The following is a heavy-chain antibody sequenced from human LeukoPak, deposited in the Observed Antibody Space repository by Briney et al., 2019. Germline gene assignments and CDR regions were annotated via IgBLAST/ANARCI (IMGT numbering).Heavy chain of an antibody. Sequence: ETLSLTCAVYGGSFSGYYWSWIRQPPGKGLEWVSAISGSGGRTYYADSVKGRFTISRDNSKNTLYLQMNSLRAEDTAVYYCAKGPYYYDSSGYSRRWFDPWGQGTLVTVSS. J-gene: IGHJ5*02. CDR2: ISGSGGRT. CDR1: GGSFSGYY. CDR3: AKGPYYYDSSGYSRRWFDP. D-gene: IGHD3-22*01. V-gene: IGHV3-23*01.